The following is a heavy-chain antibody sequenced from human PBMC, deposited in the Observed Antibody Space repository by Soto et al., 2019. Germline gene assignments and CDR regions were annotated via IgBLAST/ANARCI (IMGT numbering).Heavy chain of an antibody. Sequence: PGRSLRLSCAASGFTFINYGMNWVRQAPGKGLEWVSYISSSSSTTFYTDSVKGRFTVSRDNAKNSLYLQMNSLRAEDTAVYYCARDYHNFDCYAFDIWGQGTMVTVSS. J-gene: IGHJ3*02. CDR3: ARDYHNFDCYAFDI. D-gene: IGHD3-9*01. CDR1: GFTFINYG. V-gene: IGHV3-48*01. CDR2: ISSSSSTT.